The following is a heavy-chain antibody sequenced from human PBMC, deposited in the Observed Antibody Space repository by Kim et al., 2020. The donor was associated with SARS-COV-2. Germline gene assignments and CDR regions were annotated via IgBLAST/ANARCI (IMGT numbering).Heavy chain of an antibody. CDR3: ARGFSCGSGSYYDNWFDP. Sequence: SETLSLTCTVSCGSISIYYWSWIRQPPGKGLEWIGYIYYTGRTNYNPSLKSRVTISVDTSKNQFSLKLSAVTAADTAVYYCARGFSCGSGSYYDNWFDP. CDR2: IYYTGRT. J-gene: IGHJ5*02. CDR1: CGSISIYY. V-gene: IGHV4-59*01. D-gene: IGHD3-10*01.